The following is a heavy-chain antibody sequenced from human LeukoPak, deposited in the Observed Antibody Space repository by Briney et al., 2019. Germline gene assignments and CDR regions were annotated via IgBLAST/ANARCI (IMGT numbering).Heavy chain of an antibody. D-gene: IGHD6-13*01. V-gene: IGHV4-59*01. CDR3: ARGSIEAAGIFDY. J-gene: IGHJ4*02. Sequence: SETLSLTCTVSGGSISSYWWSWIRQPPGKGLDWIGYIYYSGTTNYNPPLKSRVTISVDTSKNQFSLKLSSVTAADTAVYYCARGSIEAAGIFDYWGQGTLVTVSS. CDR2: IYYSGTT. CDR1: GGSISSYW.